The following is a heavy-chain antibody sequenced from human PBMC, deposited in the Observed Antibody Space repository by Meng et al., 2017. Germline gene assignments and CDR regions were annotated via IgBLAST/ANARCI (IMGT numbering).Heavy chain of an antibody. V-gene: IGHV1-69*02. CDR2: IIPILGIA. CDR3: ARVISYYFDY. Sequence: QVQLVQSGAEGKKPRSSVKVSCKASGGTFSSYTISWVRQAPGQGLEWMGRIIPILGIANYAQKFQGRVTITADKSTSTAYMELSSLRSEDTAVYYCARVISYYFDYWGQGTLVTVSS. J-gene: IGHJ4*02. CDR1: GGTFSSYT.